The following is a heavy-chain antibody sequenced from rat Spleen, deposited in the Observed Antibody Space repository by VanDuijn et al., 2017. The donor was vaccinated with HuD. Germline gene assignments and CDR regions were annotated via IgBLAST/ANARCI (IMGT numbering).Heavy chain of an antibody. CDR2: ISYDGSRT. V-gene: IGHV5-29*01. CDR1: GFTFSDYY. Sequence: EVQLVESDGGLVQPGRSLKLSCAASGFTFSDYYMAWVRQAPTRGLEWVAAISYDGSRTYYRDSVKGRFTISRDNAKSTLYLQMDSLRSEDTATYYCARQWDYWGQGVMVTVSS. J-gene: IGHJ2*01. CDR3: ARQWDY.